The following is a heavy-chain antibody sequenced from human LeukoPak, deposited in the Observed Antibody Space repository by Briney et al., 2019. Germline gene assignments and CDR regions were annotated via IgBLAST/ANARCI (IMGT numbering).Heavy chain of an antibody. V-gene: IGHV4-4*09. Sequence: PSETLSLTCTVSGGSISSYYWSWIRQPPGKGLEWIGYIYTSGSTNYNHSLKSRVTISVDTSKNQFSLKLSSVTAADTAVYYCASYVDTAMGIYFDYWGQGTLVTVSS. CDR1: GGSISSYY. J-gene: IGHJ4*02. CDR2: IYTSGST. D-gene: IGHD5-18*01. CDR3: ASYVDTAMGIYFDY.